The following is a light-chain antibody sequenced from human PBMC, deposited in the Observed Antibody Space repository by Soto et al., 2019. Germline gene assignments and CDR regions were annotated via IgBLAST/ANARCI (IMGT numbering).Light chain of an antibody. J-gene: IGKJ1*01. CDR2: DAS. CDR3: QQYGSSRLT. V-gene: IGKV3-20*01. Sequence: EIVLTQSPGTLSLSPGGRATLSCRASRSVSSSFLAWYQQKPGQAPRLLIYDASSRATGIPDRFSGSGSGTDFTLTISRLEPDDFAVYYCQQYGSSRLTFGQGTKVDIK. CDR1: RSVSSSF.